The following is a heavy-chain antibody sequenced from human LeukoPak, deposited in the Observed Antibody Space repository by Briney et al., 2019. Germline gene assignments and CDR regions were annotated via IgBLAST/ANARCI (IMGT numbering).Heavy chain of an antibody. V-gene: IGHV3-23*01. D-gene: IGHD5-24*01. CDR1: GFTFSSYA. CDR2: ISGSGGST. CDR3: AKDARYGVGDGYNSYDY. J-gene: IGHJ4*02. Sequence: GGSLRLSCAASGFTFSSYAMSWVRQAPGKGLEWVSAISGSGGSTYYADSVKGRFTISRDNSKNTLYLQMNSPRAEDTAVYYCAKDARYGVGDGYNSYDYWGQGTLVTVSS.